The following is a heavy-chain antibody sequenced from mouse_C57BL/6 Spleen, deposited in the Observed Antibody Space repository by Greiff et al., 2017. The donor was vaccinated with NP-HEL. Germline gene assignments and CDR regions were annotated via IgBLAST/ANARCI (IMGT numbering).Heavy chain of an antibody. V-gene: IGHV7-3*01. CDR1: GFTFTDYY. J-gene: IGHJ2*01. CDR2: IRNKANGYTT. Sequence: EVQRVESGGGLVQPGGSLSLSCAASGFTFTDYYMSWVRQPPGKALEWLGFIRNKANGYTTEYSASVKGRFTISRDNSQSILYLQMNALRAEDSATYYCARYRGGDRGYFDYWGQGTTLTVSS. D-gene: IGHD1-1*02. CDR3: ARYRGGDRGYFDY.